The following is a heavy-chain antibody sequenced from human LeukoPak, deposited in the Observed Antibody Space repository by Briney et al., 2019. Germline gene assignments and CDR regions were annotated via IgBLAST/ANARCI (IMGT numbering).Heavy chain of an antibody. CDR3: ARDKVTGASYFDY. D-gene: IGHD7-27*01. J-gene: IGHJ4*02. Sequence: GGSLRLSCAASGFTFRNYWMSWVRQTPGEALGWVANIKQDGGEIYYLVSVKGRFTISRDNAKNSLYLQMNSLRGDDTAVYYCARDKVTGASYFDYWGQGTLVTVSS. CDR1: GFTFRNYW. CDR2: IKQDGGEI. V-gene: IGHV3-7*01.